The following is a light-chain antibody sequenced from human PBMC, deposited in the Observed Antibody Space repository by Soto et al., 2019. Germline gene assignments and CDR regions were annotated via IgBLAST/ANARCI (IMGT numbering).Light chain of an antibody. CDR2: AAS. J-gene: IGKJ2*01. CDR1: QGIANY. Sequence: DIQMTQSPSSLSASVGDRVTITCRSSQGIANYLAWYQQRPGKAPQLMIYAASTLQSGVPSRFSGSGSGTDFTLTISSLQPEDVATYYCQRYDNVPLAFGQGNKLEIK. V-gene: IGKV1-27*01. CDR3: QRYDNVPLA.